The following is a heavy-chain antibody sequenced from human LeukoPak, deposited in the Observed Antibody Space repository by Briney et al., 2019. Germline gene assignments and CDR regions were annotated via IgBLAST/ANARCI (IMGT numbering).Heavy chain of an antibody. J-gene: IGHJ3*02. D-gene: IGHD1-14*01. Sequence: GESLKISCKASAYRFSDYWLGWVRQMPGKGLEWMGLIYPGDSDTRYSPSFQGQVTISADKSISTAYLQWSSLKASDTAMYYCARASIEAGNSNAFDIWGQGTMVTVSS. CDR2: IYPGDSDT. V-gene: IGHV5-51*01. CDR1: AYRFSDYW. CDR3: ARASIEAGNSNAFDI.